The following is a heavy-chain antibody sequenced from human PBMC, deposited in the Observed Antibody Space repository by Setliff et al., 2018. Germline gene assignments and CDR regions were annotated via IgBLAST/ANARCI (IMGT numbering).Heavy chain of an antibody. CDR1: GYSISSGYY. J-gene: IGHJ6*03. CDR3: ARGKSYDFWSGYPNYYYYYMDV. Sequence: PSETLSLTCAVSGYSISSGYYWGWIRQPPGKGLEWIGSIYHSGSTYYNPSLKSRVTISVDTSKNQFSLKLSSVTAADTAVYYCARGKSYDFWSGYPNYYYYYMDVWGKGTTVTVSS. CDR2: IYHSGST. D-gene: IGHD3-3*01. V-gene: IGHV4-38-2*01.